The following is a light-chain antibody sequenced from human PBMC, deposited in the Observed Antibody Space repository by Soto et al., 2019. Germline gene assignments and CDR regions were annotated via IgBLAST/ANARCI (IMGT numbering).Light chain of an antibody. J-gene: IGKJ2*01. V-gene: IGKV3-20*01. Sequence: EVVLMQSPDTLSLSPGERATLSCRASESISSHYIAWYQHKPGQAPRLLIFGASTRATGIPDRFSGSWSGTDFTLTISRLEPEDFAVYYCQQYNNWPPYTFGQGTKLEI. CDR3: QQYNNWPPYT. CDR2: GAS. CDR1: ESISSHY.